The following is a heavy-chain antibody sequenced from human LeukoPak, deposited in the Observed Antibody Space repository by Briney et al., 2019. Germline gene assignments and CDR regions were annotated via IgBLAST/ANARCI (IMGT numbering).Heavy chain of an antibody. J-gene: IGHJ5*02. V-gene: IGHV1-2*02. CDR2: INPNSGGT. CDR3: ARSRGGGFLEWLTLGWFDP. Sequence: GASVKVSCKASGYTFTSYYMHWVRQAPGQGLEWMGWINPNSGGTNYAQKFQGRVTMTRDTSVSTAYMELSRLRSDDTAVYYCARSRGGGFLEWLTLGWFDPWGQGTLVTVSS. CDR1: GYTFTSYY. D-gene: IGHD3-3*01.